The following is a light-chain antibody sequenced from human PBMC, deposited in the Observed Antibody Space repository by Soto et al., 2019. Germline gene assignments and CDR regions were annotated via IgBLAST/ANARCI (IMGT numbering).Light chain of an antibody. J-gene: IGKJ5*01. V-gene: IGKV3-20*01. CDR3: QQYATSPTT. CDR1: QSVDTY. Sequence: EIVLTQSPGTLSLSPGERATVSCRASQSVDTYLAWYQLKPGQAPRLLIYGTSSRATGTPGRFSGSGSGTDFTLSISNVEPEDFAVYYCQQYATSPTTFGQGAQLDNK. CDR2: GTS.